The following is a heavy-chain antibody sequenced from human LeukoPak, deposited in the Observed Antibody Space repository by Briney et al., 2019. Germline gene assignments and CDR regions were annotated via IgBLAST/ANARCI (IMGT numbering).Heavy chain of an antibody. CDR2: ISGSGGST. CDR3: AKDLGYSTYPSST. V-gene: IGHV3-23*01. D-gene: IGHD4-11*01. Sequence: GGSLRLSCAASGFTFSSYAMSWVRQAPGKGLEWVSAISGSGGSTYYADSVKGRFTISRDNCKKTLYLQMSSLRAETTAVYYCAKDLGYSTYPSSTWGQGTLVTVSS. J-gene: IGHJ4*02. CDR1: GFTFSSYA.